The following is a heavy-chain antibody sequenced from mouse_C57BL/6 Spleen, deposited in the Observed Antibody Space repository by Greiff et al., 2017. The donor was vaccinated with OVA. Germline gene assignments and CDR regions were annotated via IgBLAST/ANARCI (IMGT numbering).Heavy chain of an antibody. CDR3: VAAQATREYYYAMDY. Sequence: EVNVVESGGGLVQPGASLRLSCAASGFTFTDYYMSWVRQPPGKAPEWLALIRNKANGYTTEYTASVKGRFTISRDNSQNILYLQMNTLRAEDSATYYCVAAQATREYYYAMDYWGQGTSVTVSS. V-gene: IGHV7-4*01. CDR2: IRNKANGYTT. CDR1: GFTFTDYY. J-gene: IGHJ4*01. D-gene: IGHD3-2*02.